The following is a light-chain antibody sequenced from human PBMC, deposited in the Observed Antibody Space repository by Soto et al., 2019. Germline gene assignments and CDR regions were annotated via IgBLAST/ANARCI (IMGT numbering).Light chain of an antibody. V-gene: IGLV2-23*02. Sequence: QSVLTQPASVSGSPGQSITISCTGTSSVFGSYNLVSWYQQHPGKAPKLMIYEVSKRPSGVSNRFSGSKSGNTASLTISGLRAEDEADYYCCSYAGSSTYVFGTGTKVTVL. CDR3: CSYAGSSTYV. CDR1: SSVFGSYNL. J-gene: IGLJ1*01. CDR2: EVS.